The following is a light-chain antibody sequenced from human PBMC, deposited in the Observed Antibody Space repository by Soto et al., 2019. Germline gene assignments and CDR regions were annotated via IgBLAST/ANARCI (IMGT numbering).Light chain of an antibody. Sequence: EIVLTQSPGTLSLSPGERATLSCRASQSLSSNYLAWYQQKPGQAPRLLIYGASTRATGVPDRFSGSGSGTDFALTISRLEPEDFAVFYCHQCDSSPWRFGQGTKVEIK. CDR2: GAS. J-gene: IGKJ1*01. CDR3: HQCDSSPWR. V-gene: IGKV3-20*01. CDR1: QSLSSNY.